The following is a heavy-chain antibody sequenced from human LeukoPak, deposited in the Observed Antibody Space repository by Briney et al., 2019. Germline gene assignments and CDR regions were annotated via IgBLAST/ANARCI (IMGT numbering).Heavy chain of an antibody. D-gene: IGHD4-23*01. J-gene: IGHJ4*02. CDR1: GGSFSGYY. Sequence: SETLSLTCAVYGGSFSGYYWSWIRQPPGKGLEWIGEINHSGSTNYNPSLKSRVTISVDTSKNQFSLKLSSVTAADTAVYYCARGYGGNSPYGGKGTLVTVSS. CDR3: ARGYGGNSPY. CDR2: INHSGST. V-gene: IGHV4-34*01.